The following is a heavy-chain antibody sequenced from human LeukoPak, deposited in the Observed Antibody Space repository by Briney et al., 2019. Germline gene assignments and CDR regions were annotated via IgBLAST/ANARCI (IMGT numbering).Heavy chain of an antibody. J-gene: IGHJ4*02. D-gene: IGHD5-18*01. Sequence: KPSETLSLTCTVSGGSISSSSYYWGWIRQPPGKGLEWIGSVYYSGSTYYNPSLKSRVTISIDTSKNQFSLKLSSVTAADAAVYYCARYSYGGFYFDYWGQGILVTVSS. CDR3: ARYSYGGFYFDY. V-gene: IGHV4-39*01. CDR1: GGSISSSSYY. CDR2: VYYSGST.